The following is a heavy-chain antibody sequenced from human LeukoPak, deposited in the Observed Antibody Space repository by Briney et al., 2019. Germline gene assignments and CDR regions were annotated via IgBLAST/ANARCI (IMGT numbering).Heavy chain of an antibody. V-gene: IGHV4-39*07. J-gene: IGHJ3*02. CDR2: IYYSGST. CDR3: ARAIGGVILAFDI. CDR1: GGSISSSSYY. D-gene: IGHD3-16*02. Sequence: SETLSLTCTVSGGSISSSSYYWGWIRQPPGKGLEWIGSIYYSGSTYYNPSLKSRVTISVDTSKNQFSLKLSSVTAADTAVYYCARAIGGVILAFDIWGQGTMVTVSS.